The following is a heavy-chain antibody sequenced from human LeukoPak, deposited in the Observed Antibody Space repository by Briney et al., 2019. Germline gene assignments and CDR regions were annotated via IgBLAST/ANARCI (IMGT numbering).Heavy chain of an antibody. CDR3: VKGTTTYYGSGSYLDY. J-gene: IGHJ4*02. Sequence: GGSLRLSCSASGFTFSSYAMHWVRQAPGKGLEYVSAISSNGGSTYYADSVKARFTISRDNSKNTLYLQMSSLSAEDTGVYYCVKGTTTYYGSGSYLDYWGQGTLVTVSS. CDR2: ISSNGGST. V-gene: IGHV3-64D*06. D-gene: IGHD3-10*01. CDR1: GFTFSSYA.